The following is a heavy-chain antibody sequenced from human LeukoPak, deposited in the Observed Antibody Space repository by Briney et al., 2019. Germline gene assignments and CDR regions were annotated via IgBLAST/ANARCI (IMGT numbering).Heavy chain of an antibody. V-gene: IGHV1-18*01. CDR3: ARVFGYCSGGSCYSVDY. D-gene: IGHD2-15*01. J-gene: IGHJ4*02. CDR2: ISTYNGNT. CDR1: GYTFTSYD. Sequence: ASVKVSCKASGYTFTSYDISWVRQAPGQGLEWMGWISTYNGNTNYAQKFQGRVTMITDTSTSTAYMELRSLRSDDTAVYYCARVFGYCSGGSCYSVDYWGQGTLVTVSS.